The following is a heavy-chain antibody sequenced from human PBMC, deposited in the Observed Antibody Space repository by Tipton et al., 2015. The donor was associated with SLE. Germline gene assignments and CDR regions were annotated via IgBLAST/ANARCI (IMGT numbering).Heavy chain of an antibody. CDR1: GGSISSHY. Sequence: TLSLTRTVSGGSISSHYWSWIRQPLGKGLEWIGYIYYSGSTNYNPSLKSRVTISVDTSKNQFSLKLSSVTAADTAVYYCARDLLRDSSGYHLDYWGQGTLVTVSS. CDR2: IYYSGST. V-gene: IGHV4-59*11. D-gene: IGHD3-22*01. J-gene: IGHJ4*02. CDR3: ARDLLRDSSGYHLDY.